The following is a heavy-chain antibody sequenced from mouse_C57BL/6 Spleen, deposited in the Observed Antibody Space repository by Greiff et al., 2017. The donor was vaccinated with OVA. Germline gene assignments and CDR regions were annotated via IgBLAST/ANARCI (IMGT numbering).Heavy chain of an antibody. CDR3: ASRYYGYDEAWFAY. V-gene: IGHV1-19*01. CDR1: GYTFTDYY. CDR2: INPYNGGT. Sequence: EVQLQQSGPVLVKPGASVKMSCKASGYTFTDYYMNWVKQSHGKSLEWIGVINPYNGGTSYNQKFKGKATLTVDKSSSTAYMELNSLTSEDSAVYYCASRYYGYDEAWFAYWGQGTLVTVSA. J-gene: IGHJ3*01. D-gene: IGHD2-2*01.